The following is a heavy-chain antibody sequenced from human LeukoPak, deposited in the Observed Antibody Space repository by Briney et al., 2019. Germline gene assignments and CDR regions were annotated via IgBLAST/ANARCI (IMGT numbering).Heavy chain of an antibody. CDR1: GFTFSSYR. D-gene: IGHD2-21*02. Sequence: GGSLRLSCAASGFTFSSYRMHWVRQAPGKGLVWVLRINSDESSPSYADSVKGRFTISRDNAKDTLYLQMNSLRAEDTALYYCAKQDCCGDCYPVNWGQGTLVTVSS. V-gene: IGHV3-74*01. CDR3: AKQDCCGDCYPVN. CDR2: INSDESSP. J-gene: IGHJ4*02.